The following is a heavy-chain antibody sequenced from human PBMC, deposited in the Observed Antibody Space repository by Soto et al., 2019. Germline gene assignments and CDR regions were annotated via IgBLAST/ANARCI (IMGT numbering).Heavy chain of an antibody. CDR1: GGTFSSYA. Sequence: VASVKVSCKASGGTFSSYAISWVRQAPGQGLEWMGGIIPIFGTANYAQKFQGRVTITADESTSTAYMELSSLRSEDTAVYYCARSEYSSSWATDFDYWGQGTLVTV. CDR2: IIPIFGTA. V-gene: IGHV1-69*13. CDR3: ARSEYSSSWATDFDY. J-gene: IGHJ4*02. D-gene: IGHD6-13*01.